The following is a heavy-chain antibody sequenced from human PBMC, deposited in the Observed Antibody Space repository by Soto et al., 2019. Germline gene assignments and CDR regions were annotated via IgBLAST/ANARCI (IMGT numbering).Heavy chain of an antibody. CDR2: ISYDGSKK. Sequence: QVQLVESGGGVVQPGRSLRLSCAASGFTFSSYAMHWARQAPGKGLEWVAVISYDGSKKYYADSVKGRFTISRDNSKNTLYLQMNSLRAEDTAVYYCAASTVAGLEDAFDIWGQGTMVTVSS. D-gene: IGHD6-19*01. CDR1: GFTFSSYA. V-gene: IGHV3-30-3*01. J-gene: IGHJ3*02. CDR3: AASTVAGLEDAFDI.